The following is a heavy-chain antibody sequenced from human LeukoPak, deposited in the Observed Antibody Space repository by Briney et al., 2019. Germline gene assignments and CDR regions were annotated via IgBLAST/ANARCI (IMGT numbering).Heavy chain of an antibody. Sequence: GGSLRLSCAASGFTFSTYTMSWVRQPPGKGLEWVSGISGSGGSTFYADSVKGRFTISRDNSKNTVYLQMNSLRVEDTAVYYCAKSSVGATVFDDWGQGTLVTVSS. CDR2: ISGSGGST. V-gene: IGHV3-23*01. CDR1: GFTFSTYT. D-gene: IGHD1-26*01. CDR3: AKSSVGATVFDD. J-gene: IGHJ4*02.